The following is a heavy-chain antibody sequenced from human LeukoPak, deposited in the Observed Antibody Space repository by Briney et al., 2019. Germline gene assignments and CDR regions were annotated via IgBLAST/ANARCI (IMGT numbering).Heavy chain of an antibody. CDR3: AREVLGEYYYDSSGLHY. V-gene: IGHV1-2*02. Sequence: AASVKVSCKDSGYTFTGYYMHWVRQAPGQGLEWMGWINPNSGGTNYAQKFQGRVTMTRDTSISTAYMELSRLRSDDTAVYYCAREVLGEYYYDSSGLHYWGQGTLVTVSS. CDR1: GYTFTGYY. CDR2: INPNSGGT. J-gene: IGHJ4*02. D-gene: IGHD3-22*01.